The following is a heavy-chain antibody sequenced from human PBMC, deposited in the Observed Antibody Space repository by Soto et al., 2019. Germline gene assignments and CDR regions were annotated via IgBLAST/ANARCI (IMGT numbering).Heavy chain of an antibody. CDR2: ISAYNGNT. CDR3: ARDQAGLRVQQLRIRFAP. Sequence: SSVCHYTRKGLEWMGWISAYNGNTNYAQKLHCRVTMPTDTPTSTAYMELRSLRSDETAVYFCARDQAGLRVQQLRIRFAPWAQGTLVPVTP. D-gene: IGHD6-13*01. J-gene: IGHJ5*02. V-gene: IGHV1-18*01.